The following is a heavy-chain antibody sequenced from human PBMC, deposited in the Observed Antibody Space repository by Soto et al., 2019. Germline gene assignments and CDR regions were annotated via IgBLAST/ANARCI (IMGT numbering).Heavy chain of an antibody. Sequence: QVQLVQSGAEVKKPGSSVKVSCKASGGTFSSYAISWVRQAPGQGLEWMGGIIPIFGTANYAQKFQGRVTITADKSTSTAYMELSSLRSEDTAVYYCASSGSDYDILTCYVYYYGMDVWGQGTTVTVSS. V-gene: IGHV1-69*06. CDR1: GGTFSSYA. CDR2: IIPIFGTA. CDR3: ASSGSDYDILTCYVYYYGMDV. J-gene: IGHJ6*02. D-gene: IGHD3-9*01.